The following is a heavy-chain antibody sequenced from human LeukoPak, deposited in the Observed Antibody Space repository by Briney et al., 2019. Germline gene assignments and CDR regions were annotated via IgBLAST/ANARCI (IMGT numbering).Heavy chain of an antibody. V-gene: IGHV4-39*01. CDR2: IYYSGST. CDR3: ASQPSYYYGSGIYYYYYMDV. CDR1: GGSISSSSYY. J-gene: IGHJ6*03. D-gene: IGHD3-10*01. Sequence: SETLSLTCTVSGGSISSSSYYWGWIRQPPGKGLEWIGSIYYSGSTYYNPSLKSRVTISVDTSKNQFSLKLSSVTAADTAVYYCASQPSYYYGSGIYYYYYMDVWGKGTTVTISS.